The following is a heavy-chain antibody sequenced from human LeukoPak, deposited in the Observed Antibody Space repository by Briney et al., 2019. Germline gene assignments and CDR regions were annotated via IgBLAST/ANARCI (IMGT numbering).Heavy chain of an antibody. Sequence: TGGSLRLSWAAAGFTFSSYSMNWVRQPPGKWLEWVSSISSSSSYIYYADSVKGRFTITRDNAKNSLYLQMNSLRAEDTAVYYCARAVYGDYAHYFDYWGQGTLVTVSS. CDR2: ISSSSSYI. CDR1: GFTFSSYS. CDR3: ARAVYGDYAHYFDY. J-gene: IGHJ4*02. D-gene: IGHD4-17*01. V-gene: IGHV3-21*01.